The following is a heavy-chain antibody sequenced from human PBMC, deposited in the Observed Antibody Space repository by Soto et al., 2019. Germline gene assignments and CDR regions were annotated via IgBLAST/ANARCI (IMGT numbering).Heavy chain of an antibody. CDR2: IDPSDSDT. CDR1: GYSFTSYW. D-gene: IGHD2-2*02. J-gene: IGHJ6*02. V-gene: IGHV5-10-1*01. CDR3: TRQGCSSTSCYTHYYYGMDV. Sequence: GESLKISCKGSGYSFTSYWISWVRQMPGKGLEWMGRIDPSDSDTNYSPSFQGHVTISADKSISTAYLQWSSLKASDTAMYYCTRQGCSSTSCYTHYYYGMDVWGQGTTVTVSS.